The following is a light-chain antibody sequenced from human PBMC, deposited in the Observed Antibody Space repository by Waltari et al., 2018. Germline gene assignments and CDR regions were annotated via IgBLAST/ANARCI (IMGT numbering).Light chain of an antibody. CDR1: QKISNN. CDR2: GPT. V-gene: IGKV3-15*01. Sequence: EVVLTQSPATLSLSPGERATLSRRASQKISNNFAWYQQKPGQAPRLLSYGPTTRASGIPGRFRGSGSGTESTLTIDGLQSEDFAVYYCLQYNDWPPLFTFGPGTKVEIK. J-gene: IGKJ3*01. CDR3: LQYNDWPPLFT.